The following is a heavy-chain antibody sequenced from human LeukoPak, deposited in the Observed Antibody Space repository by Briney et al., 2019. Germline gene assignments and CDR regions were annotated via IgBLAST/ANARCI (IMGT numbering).Heavy chain of an antibody. D-gene: IGHD2-8*01. CDR1: GYSISSGYY. Sequence: SETLSLTCTVSGYSISSGYYWGWIRPPPGKGLEWIGSIYHSGSTYYNPSLKSRVTISVDTSKNQFSLKLSSVTAADTAVYYCATRVGVRGSSWGQGTLVTVSS. CDR2: IYHSGST. CDR3: ATRVGVRGSS. V-gene: IGHV4-38-2*02. J-gene: IGHJ4*02.